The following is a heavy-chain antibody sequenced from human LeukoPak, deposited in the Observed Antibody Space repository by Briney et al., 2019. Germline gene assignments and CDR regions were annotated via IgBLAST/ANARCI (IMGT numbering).Heavy chain of an antibody. V-gene: IGHV3-7*01. D-gene: IGHD3-10*01. CDR2: IKQDGSEK. CDR3: ARDRIIFSRYYGSGSYKYFDY. CDR1: GFTLSSYW. J-gene: IGHJ4*02. Sequence: PGGSLRLSCAASGFTLSSYWMSWVRQAPGKGLEWVANIKQDGSEKYYVDSVKGRFTISRDNAKNSLYLQMNSLRAEDTAVYYCARDRIIFSRYYGSGSYKYFDYWGQGTLVTVSS.